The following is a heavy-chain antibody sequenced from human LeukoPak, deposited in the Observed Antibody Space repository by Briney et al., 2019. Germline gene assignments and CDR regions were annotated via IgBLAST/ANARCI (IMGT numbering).Heavy chain of an antibody. CDR1: GDSISSGSYF. J-gene: IGHJ4*02. Sequence: SETLSLTCIVSGDSISSGSYFWGWIRLPPGKGLEWIGSMYYSGSTYYNPSLKSRVTISVDRSKNQFSLNLSSVIAADTAVYYCARGVTATENWGQGTLVTVSS. D-gene: IGHD2-21*02. V-gene: IGHV4-39*07. CDR2: MYYSGST. CDR3: ARGVTATEN.